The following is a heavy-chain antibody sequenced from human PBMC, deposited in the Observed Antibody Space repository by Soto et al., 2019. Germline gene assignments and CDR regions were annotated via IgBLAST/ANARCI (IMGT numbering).Heavy chain of an antibody. CDR2: ISYDGSNK. V-gene: IGHV3-30-3*01. Sequence: GGSLRLSCAASGFTFSSYAMHWVRQAPGKGLEWVAVISYDGSNKYYADSVKGRFTISRDNSKNTLYLQMNSLRAEDTAVYYCARGGWGYDYYYYGMDVWGQGTTVTVSS. J-gene: IGHJ6*02. D-gene: IGHD5-12*01. CDR1: GFTFSSYA. CDR3: ARGGWGYDYYYYGMDV.